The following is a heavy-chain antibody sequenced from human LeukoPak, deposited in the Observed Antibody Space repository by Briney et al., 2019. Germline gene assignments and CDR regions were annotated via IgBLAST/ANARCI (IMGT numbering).Heavy chain of an antibody. CDR2: IYYSGST. D-gene: IGHD3-10*01. Sequence: SETLSLTCTVSGGSISSSSYYWGWIRQPPGKGLEWIGSIYYSGSTYYNPSLKSRVTISVDTSKNQFSLKLSSVTAADTAVYYCARGHRGLVRGVIVRFDYWGQGTLVTVSS. V-gene: IGHV4-39*07. CDR3: ARGHRGLVRGVIVRFDY. CDR1: GGSISSSSYY. J-gene: IGHJ4*02.